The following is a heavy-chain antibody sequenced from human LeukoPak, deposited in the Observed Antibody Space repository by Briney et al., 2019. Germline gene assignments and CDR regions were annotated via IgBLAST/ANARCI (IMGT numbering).Heavy chain of an antibody. V-gene: IGHV3-21*01. CDR2: ISSSSSYI. Sequence: GGSLRLSCAASGFTFSSYSMNWVRQAPGKGLEWVSSISSSSSYIYYADSVKGRFTISRDNAKNSLYLQMNSLRAEDTAVYYCARDSRQWLVDWYFDLWGRGTPVTVSS. J-gene: IGHJ2*01. CDR1: GFTFSSYS. CDR3: ARDSRQWLVDWYFDL. D-gene: IGHD6-19*01.